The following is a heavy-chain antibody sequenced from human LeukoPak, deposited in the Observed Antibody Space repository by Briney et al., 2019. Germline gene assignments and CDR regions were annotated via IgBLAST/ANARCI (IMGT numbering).Heavy chain of an antibody. CDR1: GGSISSSSYY. CDR3: ARGSGIAAAGNRWFDP. J-gene: IGHJ5*02. Sequence: PSETLSLTCTVSGGSISSSSYYWGWIRQPPGKGLEWIGEINHSGSTNYNPSLKSRVTISVDTSKNQFSLKLSSVTAADTAVYYCARGSGIAAAGNRWFDPWGQGTLVTVSS. V-gene: IGHV4-39*07. CDR2: INHSGST. D-gene: IGHD6-13*01.